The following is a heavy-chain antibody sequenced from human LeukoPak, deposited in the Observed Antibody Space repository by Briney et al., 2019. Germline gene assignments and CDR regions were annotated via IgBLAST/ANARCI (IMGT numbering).Heavy chain of an antibody. CDR3: ARDQYSSGWYLRGDAFDI. CDR2: ISSSSSTI. CDR1: GFTFSSYS. J-gene: IGHJ3*02. D-gene: IGHD6-19*01. Sequence: QPGGSLRLSCAASGFTFSSYSMNWVRQAPGKGMEWVSYISSSSSTIYYADSVKGRFTISRDNAKNSLYLQMNSLRAEDTAVYYCARDQYSSGWYLRGDAFDIWGQGTMVTVSS. V-gene: IGHV3-48*01.